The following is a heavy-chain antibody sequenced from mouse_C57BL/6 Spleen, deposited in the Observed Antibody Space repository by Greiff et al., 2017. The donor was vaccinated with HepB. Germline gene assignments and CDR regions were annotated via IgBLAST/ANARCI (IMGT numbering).Heavy chain of an antibody. CDR2: IHPSDSDT. D-gene: IGHD2-3*01. V-gene: IGHV1-74*01. Sequence: QVQLQQPGAELVKPGASVKVSCKASGYTFTSYWMHWVKQRPGQGLEWIGRIHPSDSDTNYNQKFKVKATLTVDKSSSTAYMQLSSLTSEDSAVYYCEIYLDDGPHRGFAYWGQGTLVTVSA. CDR3: EIYLDDGPHRGFAY. CDR1: GYTFTSYW. J-gene: IGHJ3*01.